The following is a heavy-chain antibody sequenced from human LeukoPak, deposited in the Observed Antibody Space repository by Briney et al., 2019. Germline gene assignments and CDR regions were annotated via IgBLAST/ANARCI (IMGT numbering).Heavy chain of an antibody. D-gene: IGHD3-3*01. Sequence: GGSLRLSCAASAFTFRTYWMSWVRQAPGKGLEWVSSITGTGPYIYYADSVKGRFTISRDNAKNSLFLQMNSLRADDTAVYFCARIFWNGPSLIDNWGQGTLVTVSS. CDR1: AFTFRTYW. CDR2: ITGTGPYI. V-gene: IGHV3-21*01. CDR3: ARIFWNGPSLIDN. J-gene: IGHJ4*02.